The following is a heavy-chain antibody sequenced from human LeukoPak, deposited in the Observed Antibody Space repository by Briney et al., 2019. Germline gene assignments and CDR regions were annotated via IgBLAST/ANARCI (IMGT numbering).Heavy chain of an antibody. CDR3: NQNSRPVYYYMDV. J-gene: IGHJ6*03. CDR2: IRSKANTYAR. CDR1: WFIFSGSA. Sequence: GASLRLLWGACWFIFSGSAMHGLRQAAGRGVEVVDRIRSKANTYARAFGAAVKSRFTISRDDSKNTAYLQMKSLKPEDTAVYYCNQNSRPVYYYMDVWGKGTTVTVSS. V-gene: IGHV3-73*01. D-gene: IGHD1/OR15-1a*01.